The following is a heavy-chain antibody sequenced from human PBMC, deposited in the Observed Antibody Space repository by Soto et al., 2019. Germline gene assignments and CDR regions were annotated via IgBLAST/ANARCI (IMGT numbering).Heavy chain of an antibody. CDR2: ISNSGNT. V-gene: IGHV3-23*01. J-gene: IGHJ4*02. D-gene: IGHD2-2*01. CDR3: AKDREGYCSSTSCLYYFDS. CDR1: GFTFGNCA. Sequence: GGSLILSCAASGFTFGNCAMNWVRQAPGRGLEWVSTISNSGNTYYADAVKGWFTISRDISKNTLYLQMSSLRADDTALYYCAKDREGYCSSTSCLYYFDSWGQGTQVTVSS.